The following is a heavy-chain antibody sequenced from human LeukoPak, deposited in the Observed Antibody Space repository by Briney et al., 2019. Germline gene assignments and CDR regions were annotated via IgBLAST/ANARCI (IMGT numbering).Heavy chain of an antibody. V-gene: IGHV2-70*11. CDR1: GFSLSTSGMC. J-gene: IGHJ4*02. Sequence: SGPALVKPTQTLTLTCTFSGFSLSTSGMCVSWIRQPPGKALEWLARIDWDDDKYYSTSLKTRLNISKDTSKNQVVLTMTHMDPVDTATYYCARIPLCSSGYPYYFDYWGQGTLVTVSS. D-gene: IGHD3-22*01. CDR2: IDWDDDK. CDR3: ARIPLCSSGYPYYFDY.